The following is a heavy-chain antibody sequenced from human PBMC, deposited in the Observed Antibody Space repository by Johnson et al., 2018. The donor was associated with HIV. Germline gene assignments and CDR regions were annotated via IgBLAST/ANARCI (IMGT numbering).Heavy chain of an antibody. D-gene: IGHD2-8*02. Sequence: VQLVESGGGLVQPGGSLRLSCAASGFTFSSYAMSWVRQVPGKGLEWVSAISGSGGSTYYADSVKGRFTISRDNAKKSLYLQMNSLRGEDTAVYYCARSMYWPDAFDIWGQGTMVTVSS. CDR3: ARSMYWPDAFDI. J-gene: IGHJ3*02. CDR1: GFTFSSYA. V-gene: IGHV3-23*04. CDR2: ISGSGGST.